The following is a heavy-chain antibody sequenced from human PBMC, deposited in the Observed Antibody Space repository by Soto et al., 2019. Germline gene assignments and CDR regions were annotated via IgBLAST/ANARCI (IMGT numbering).Heavy chain of an antibody. CDR1: GYSFTKYD. Sequence: QVQLVQSGAEVRKPEASVKVSCKASGYSFTKYDIAWVRQATGQGLEWMGWMNPNSANTGFAQKFQGRVTMTGDTSISTAYMELNSLTSEDTAVYYCVRAIRDQLLSDYWGQGTLVTVSS. V-gene: IGHV1-8*01. CDR2: MNPNSANT. CDR3: VRAIRDQLLSDY. J-gene: IGHJ4*02. D-gene: IGHD1-26*01.